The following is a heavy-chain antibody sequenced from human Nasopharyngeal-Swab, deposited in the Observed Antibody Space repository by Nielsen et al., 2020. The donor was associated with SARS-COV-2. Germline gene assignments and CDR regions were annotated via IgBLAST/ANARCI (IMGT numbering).Heavy chain of an antibody. J-gene: IGHJ6*02. CDR1: GYTFTGYY. V-gene: IGHV1-2*04. CDR3: ARCGVVPAAMPYYYGMDV. D-gene: IGHD2-2*01. CDR2: INLNSGGT. Sequence: ASVKVSCKASGYTFTGYYMHWVRQAPGQGLEWMGWINLNSGGTNYAQKFQGWVTMTRDTSISTAYMELSRLRSDDTAVYYCARCGVVPAAMPYYYGMDVWGQGTTVTVSS.